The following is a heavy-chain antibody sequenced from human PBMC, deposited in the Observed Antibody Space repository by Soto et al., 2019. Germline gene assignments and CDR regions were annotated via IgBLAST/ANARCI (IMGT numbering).Heavy chain of an antibody. Sequence: GASVKVSCKASGYTFTGYYIHWVREAPGQGFEWMGWINPQTGGTSYAQKFQGRVTLSRDTSINTAYLEVSRLRFDDAAVYFCARERYQVISDGMDVWGQGTTVTVSS. CDR2: INPQTGGT. J-gene: IGHJ6*02. V-gene: IGHV1-2*02. CDR1: GYTFTGYY. CDR3: ARERYQVISDGMDV. D-gene: IGHD2-2*01.